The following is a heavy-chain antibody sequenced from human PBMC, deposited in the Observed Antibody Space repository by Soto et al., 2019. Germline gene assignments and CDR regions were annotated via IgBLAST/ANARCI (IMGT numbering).Heavy chain of an antibody. CDR2: INHSGST. CDR1: GGSFSGYY. V-gene: IGHV4-34*01. Sequence: QVQLQQWGAGLLKPSETLSLTSAIYGGSFSGYYCSWIRQPPGKGLEWIGEINHSGSTNYNPYLKSRVTISVDTSKYQFSLKLSSVTAADTAVYYCANPSGGEGEYWGQGSLVTVS. CDR3: ANPSGGEGEY. J-gene: IGHJ4*02. D-gene: IGHD7-27*01.